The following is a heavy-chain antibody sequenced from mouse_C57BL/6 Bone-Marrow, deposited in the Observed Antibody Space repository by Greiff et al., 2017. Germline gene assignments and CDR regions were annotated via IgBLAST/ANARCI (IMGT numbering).Heavy chain of an antibody. CDR3: ARRGNYDYPYFDY. CDR2: INPNNGGT. Sequence: EVQLQQSGPELVKPGASVKIPCKASGYTFTDYNMDWVKQSHGKSLEWIGDINPNNGGTIYNQKFKGKATLTVDKSSSTAYMELRSLTSEDTAVYYCARRGNYDYPYFDYWGQGTTLTVSS. CDR1: GYTFTDYN. V-gene: IGHV1-18*01. D-gene: IGHD2-4*01. J-gene: IGHJ2*01.